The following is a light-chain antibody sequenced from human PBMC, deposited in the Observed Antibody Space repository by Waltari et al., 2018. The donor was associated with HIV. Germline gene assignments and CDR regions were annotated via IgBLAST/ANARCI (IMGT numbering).Light chain of an antibody. CDR1: SSDVGGSNY. J-gene: IGLJ3*02. CDR3: SSYAGSNFWV. Sequence: QSALTQPPSASGSPGQSVTISCTGTSSDVGGSNYVSWYQQHPGKAPKPMIYEVSKRPSGVPDRFSGSKSGNTASLTVSGLQAEDEADYYCSSYAGSNFWVFGGGTKLTVL. CDR2: EVS. V-gene: IGLV2-8*01.